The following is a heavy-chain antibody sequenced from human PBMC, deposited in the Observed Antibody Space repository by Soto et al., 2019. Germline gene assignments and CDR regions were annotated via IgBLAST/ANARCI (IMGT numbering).Heavy chain of an antibody. D-gene: IGHD3-10*02. CDR1: GYTFTSFG. CDR3: TRDVFVISPSTVPTDAY. Sequence: VQLVQSGAEVKKPGASVRVSCKASGYTFTSFGLSWVRQAPGQGPEWMGWISPESDKATYAHKFQGRITMTTDTSTTTAYMDLRSLRSDDTAVYYCTRDVFVISPSTVPTDAYWGQGTLVSVS. CDR2: ISPESDKA. V-gene: IGHV1-18*01. J-gene: IGHJ4*02.